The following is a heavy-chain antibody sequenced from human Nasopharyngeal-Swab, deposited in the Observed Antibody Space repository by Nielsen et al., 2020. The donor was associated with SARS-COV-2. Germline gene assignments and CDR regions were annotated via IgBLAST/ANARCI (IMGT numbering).Heavy chain of an antibody. CDR2: ISSSCSTI. J-gene: IGHJ4*02. V-gene: IGHV3-11*01. D-gene: IGHD2-2*01. CDR1: GFTFSDYY. CDR3: ARSTYCSSTSCYALRARYFDH. Sequence: GESLKISCAASGFTFSDYYMSWIRPAPGKGLEWVSYISSSCSTIYYADSVKGRFTISRDNAKNSLYLQMNSLRAEDTAVYYCARSTYCSSTSCYALRARYFDHWGQGTLVTVSS.